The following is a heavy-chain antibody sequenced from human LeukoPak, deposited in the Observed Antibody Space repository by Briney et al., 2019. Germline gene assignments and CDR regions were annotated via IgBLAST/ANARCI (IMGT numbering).Heavy chain of an antibody. J-gene: IGHJ5*02. D-gene: IGHD6-13*01. CDR2: IYSSGST. CDR3: ARYSSSVSAAGGTSRWFDP. V-gene: IGHV4-59*08. Sequence: KPSETLSLTCTVSGGSITNYFWSWIRQPPGKGLEWIGYIYSSGSTNYNPSLKSRVTISIDTSKNQFSLRLSSVTAADTAIYYCARYSSSVSAAGGTSRWFDPWGQGTLVTVSS. CDR1: GGSITNYF.